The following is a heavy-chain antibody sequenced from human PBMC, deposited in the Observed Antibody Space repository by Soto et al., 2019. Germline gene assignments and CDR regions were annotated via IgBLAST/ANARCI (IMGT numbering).Heavy chain of an antibody. CDR2: MNPNSGNT. J-gene: IGHJ6*02. V-gene: IGHV1-8*01. D-gene: IGHD6-6*01. Sequence: ASVKVSCKASGYTFTSYDINWVRQATGQGLEWMGWMNPNSGNTGYAQKFQGRVTMTRNTSISTAYMELSSLRSEDTAVYYCARVEYSSSSPYYYYYYGMDVWGQGTTVTVSS. CDR3: ARVEYSSSSPYYYYYYGMDV. CDR1: GYTFTSYD.